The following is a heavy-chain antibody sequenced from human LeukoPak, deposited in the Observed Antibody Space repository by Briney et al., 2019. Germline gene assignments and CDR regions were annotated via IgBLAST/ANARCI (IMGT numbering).Heavy chain of an antibody. CDR1: GLTYSNYA. Sequence: GGSLRLSCAAPGLTYSNYAMTWVRQAPGKGLEWVSAFSGDGVYTYYADSVKGRFTISRDSSKNTLYLQMNSLRAEDTAVYYCTGGYTYDHFDSWGQGTLVTVSS. D-gene: IGHD5-18*01. CDR2: FSGDGVYT. CDR3: TGGYTYDHFDS. V-gene: IGHV3-23*01. J-gene: IGHJ4*02.